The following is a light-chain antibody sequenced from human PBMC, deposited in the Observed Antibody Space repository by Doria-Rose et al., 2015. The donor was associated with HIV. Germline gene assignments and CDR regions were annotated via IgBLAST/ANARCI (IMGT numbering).Light chain of an antibody. CDR1: QSVSSTY. V-gene: IGKV3-20*01. CDR3: HQYGTSWT. CDR2: DGS. Sequence: EIVLTQSPGTLSLSPGARATLSCRASQSVSSTYSAWYQQKPVQAPSLLIYDGSTRATGIPDRFSASGSGTDFTLTINRLEPEDFALYYCHQYGTSWTFGQGTKVEI. J-gene: IGKJ1*01.